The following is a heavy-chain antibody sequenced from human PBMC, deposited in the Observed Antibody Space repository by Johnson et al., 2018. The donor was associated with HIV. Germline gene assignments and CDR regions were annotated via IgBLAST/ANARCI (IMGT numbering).Heavy chain of an antibody. D-gene: IGHD6-6*01. CDR2: INWSGGST. Sequence: VQLVESGGGVVQPGGSLRLSCKASGFTFNNYGMHWVRQVPGKGLEWVSSINWSGGSTGYADSVKGRFTISRDDSKNTAYLQMNSLRAEDTALYYCAKGIAARPAGAFDIWGQGTMVTVSS. J-gene: IGHJ3*02. V-gene: IGHV3-20*04. CDR3: AKGIAARPAGAFDI. CDR1: GFTFNNYG.